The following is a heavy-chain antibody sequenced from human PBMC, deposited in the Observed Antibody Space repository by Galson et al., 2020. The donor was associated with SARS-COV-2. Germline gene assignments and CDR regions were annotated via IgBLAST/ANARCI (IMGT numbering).Heavy chain of an antibody. V-gene: IGHV2-5*02. CDR3: AYLDSSSWYGDWFDP. CDR1: GFSLSTSGLG. J-gene: IGHJ5*02. D-gene: IGHD6-13*01. CDR2: IYWDDDK. Sequence: SGPTLVKPTQTLTLTCTFSGFSLSTSGLGVGWIRQPPGKALEWLALIYWDDDKRYSPSLKSRLTITKDTSKNQVVLTMTNMDPVDTATYYCAYLDSSSWYGDWFDPWGQGTLVTVSS.